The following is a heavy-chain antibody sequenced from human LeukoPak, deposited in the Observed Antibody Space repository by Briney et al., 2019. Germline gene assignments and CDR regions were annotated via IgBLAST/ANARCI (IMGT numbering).Heavy chain of an antibody. CDR3: AIGLGVMVSVTRASFHFDY. CDR1: GGSISSYY. J-gene: IGHJ4*02. V-gene: IGHV4-59*01. CDR2: IYYSGNT. Sequence: SETLSLTCTVSGGSISSYYWSWIRQPPGKGLEWIGYIYYSGNTNYNPSLKSRVTISVDTSKNQFSLKLSSVTAADTAVYYCAIGLGVMVSVTRASFHFDYWGQGTLVTVSS. D-gene: IGHD4-17*01.